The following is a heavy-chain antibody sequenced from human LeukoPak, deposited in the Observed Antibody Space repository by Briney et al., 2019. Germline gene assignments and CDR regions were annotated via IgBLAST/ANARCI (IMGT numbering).Heavy chain of an antibody. CDR3: AKDGAVLRYFDWLLSP. CDR1: GFTFSSYE. D-gene: IGHD3-9*01. V-gene: IGHV3-48*03. CDR2: ISGSGTTI. J-gene: IGHJ5*02. Sequence: GGSLRLSCAASGFTFSSYEMNWVRQAPGKGLQWVSYISGSGTTIYYADSVKGRFTISRDNSKNTLYLQMNSLRAEDTAVYYCAKDGAVLRYFDWLLSPWGQGTLVTVSS.